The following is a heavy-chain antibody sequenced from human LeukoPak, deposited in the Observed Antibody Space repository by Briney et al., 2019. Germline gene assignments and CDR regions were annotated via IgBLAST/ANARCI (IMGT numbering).Heavy chain of an antibody. CDR2: VYYSGST. D-gene: IGHD5-12*01. CDR1: GGSISSSSYY. CDR3: ARQPGGYSGPFDY. Sequence: KPSETLSLTCSVSGGSISSSSYYWGWIRQPPGQGLEWVASVYYSGSTYYNPSLESRVTMSVDTSKNQFSLKLSSVTAADTAVYYCARQPGGYSGPFDYWGQGTLVTVSS. J-gene: IGHJ4*02. V-gene: IGHV4-39*01.